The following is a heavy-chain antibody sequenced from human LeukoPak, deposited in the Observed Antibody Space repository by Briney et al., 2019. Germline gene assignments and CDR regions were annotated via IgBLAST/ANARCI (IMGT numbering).Heavy chain of an antibody. D-gene: IGHD6-13*01. V-gene: IGHV3-48*03. CDR1: GFTFSSYE. CDR2: ISSSGSTI. J-gene: IGHJ4*02. CDR3: ARDDAAAAGIHHDY. Sequence: PGGSLRLSCAASGFTFSSYEMNWVRQAPGKGLEGVSYISSSGSTIYYADSVKGRFTISRDNAKNSLYLQMNSLRAEATAAYYCARDDAAAAGIHHDYWGPGTLVTVSS.